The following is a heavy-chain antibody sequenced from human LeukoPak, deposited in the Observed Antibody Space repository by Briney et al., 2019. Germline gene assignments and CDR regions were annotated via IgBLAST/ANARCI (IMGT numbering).Heavy chain of an antibody. D-gene: IGHD1-1*01. J-gene: IGHJ4*02. CDR3: ARAGNELDY. V-gene: IGHV4-31*03. CDR2: IYYSGST. Sequence: ASETLSLTCTVSGGSISRGGYYWSWLRQHPGKGLEWIGYIYYSGSTYYNPSLKSRVTISVDTSKNQFSLKLSSVTAADTAVYYCARAGNELDYWGQGTLVTVSS. CDR1: GGSISRGGYY.